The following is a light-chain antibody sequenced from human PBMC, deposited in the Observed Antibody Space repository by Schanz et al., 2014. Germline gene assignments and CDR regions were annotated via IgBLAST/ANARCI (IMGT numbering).Light chain of an antibody. CDR1: QSVSIN. V-gene: IGKV3-15*01. Sequence: ETVMTQSPATLSVSPGERATLSCRASQSVSINLAWYQQKPGQAPRLLIYGASTRATGIPARFSGSGSETEFTLSITRLEPEDFAVYYCQHAGTSFMYTFGQGTRVE. CDR2: GAS. J-gene: IGKJ2*01. CDR3: QHAGTSFMYT.